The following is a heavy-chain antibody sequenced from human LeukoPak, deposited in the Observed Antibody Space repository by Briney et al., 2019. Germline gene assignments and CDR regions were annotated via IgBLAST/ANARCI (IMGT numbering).Heavy chain of an antibody. CDR3: ARGNSITMIVVVITSYFVY. J-gene: IGHJ4*02. Sequence: PGGSLRLSCAASGFTFSSYEMNWVRQAPGKGLEWVSYISSSGSTIYYADSVKGRFTISRDNAKNSLYLQMNSLRAEETAVYYCARGNSITMIVVVITSYFVYWGQGTLVTVSS. CDR2: ISSSGSTI. CDR1: GFTFSSYE. V-gene: IGHV3-48*03. D-gene: IGHD3-22*01.